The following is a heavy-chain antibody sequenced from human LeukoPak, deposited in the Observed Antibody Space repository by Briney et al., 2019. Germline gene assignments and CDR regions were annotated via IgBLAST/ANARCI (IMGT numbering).Heavy chain of an antibody. CDR3: AKDRCSSTSCYGGGFYYYYMDV. CDR2: IRYDGSNK. V-gene: IGHV3-30*02. Sequence: GGSLRLSCAASGFTFSSYGMHWVRQAPGKGLEWAAFIRYDGSNKYYADSVKGRFTISRDNSKNTLYLQMNSLRAEDTAVYYCAKDRCSSTSCYGGGFYYYYMDVWGKGTTVTLSS. D-gene: IGHD2-2*01. J-gene: IGHJ6*03. CDR1: GFTFSSYG.